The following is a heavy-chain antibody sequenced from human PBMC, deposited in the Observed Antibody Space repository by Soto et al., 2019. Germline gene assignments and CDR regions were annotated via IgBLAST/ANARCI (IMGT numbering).Heavy chain of an antibody. J-gene: IGHJ3*02. D-gene: IGHD3-3*01. CDR1: GGPFSRYA. CDR3: ARGVAPGQTADPYVFDI. Sequence: QAQLVQSGAEVKKPGSSVRVSCSASGGPFSRYAVSWVRQAPGQGLEWIGGITPIAETTNYAQKFRGRISITADESTDTVYMELRRLTSDDTADYFCARGVAPGQTADPYVFDIWGQGTRVTVSS. CDR2: ITPIAETT. V-gene: IGHV1-69*01.